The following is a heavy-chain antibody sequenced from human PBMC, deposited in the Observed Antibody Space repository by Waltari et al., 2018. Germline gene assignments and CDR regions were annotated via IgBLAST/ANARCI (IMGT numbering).Heavy chain of an antibody. CDR3: ASPYYYDSDMDV. D-gene: IGHD3-22*01. CDR1: GFTFSSYA. CDR2: ISYDGSNK. V-gene: IGHV3-30-3*01. Sequence: QVQLVESGGGVVQPGRSLSLSCAASGFTFSSYAMHWVRQAPGKGLEWVAVISYDGSNKYYADSVKGRFTISRDNSKNTLYLQMNSLRAEDTAVYYCASPYYYDSDMDVWGKGTTVTVSS. J-gene: IGHJ6*03.